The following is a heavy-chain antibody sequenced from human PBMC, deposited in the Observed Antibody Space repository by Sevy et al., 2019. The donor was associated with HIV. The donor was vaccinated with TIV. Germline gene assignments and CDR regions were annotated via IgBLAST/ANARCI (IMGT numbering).Heavy chain of an antibody. V-gene: IGHV3-15*01. CDR3: CREGNVLLAEGWGHWIDP. J-gene: IGHJ5*02. CDR2: IKIKPDGGRT. Sequence: GGSLRLSCAASGFTFNNAWMSWVRQAPGKGLEWIGRIKIKPDGGRTDYAAPVKGRFTISRDDSKNTLYLQMNSLKTEDTDVYHCCREGNVLLAEGWGHWIDPWGQGTLVTVSS. D-gene: IGHD2-8*01. CDR1: GFTFNNAW.